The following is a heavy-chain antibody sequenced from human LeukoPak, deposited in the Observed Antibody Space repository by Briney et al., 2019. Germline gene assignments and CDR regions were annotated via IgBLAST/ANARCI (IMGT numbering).Heavy chain of an antibody. V-gene: IGHV3-66*02. CDR1: GFTVSSNY. CDR3: ARDLRPYYYYMDV. CDR2: IYSGGST. Sequence: PGGSRRLSGAASGFTVSSNYMSWVRQAPGKGLEWVSVIYSGGSTYYADSVKGRFTISRDNSKNTLYLQMNSLRAEDTAVYYCARDLRPYYYYMDVWGKGTTVTVSS. J-gene: IGHJ6*03.